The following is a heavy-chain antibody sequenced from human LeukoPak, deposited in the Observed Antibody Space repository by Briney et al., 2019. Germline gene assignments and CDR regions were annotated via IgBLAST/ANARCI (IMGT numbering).Heavy chain of an antibody. CDR2: ISGTSRSTYI. CDR3: ARPSINDYGDFGY. J-gene: IGHJ4*02. Sequence: GGSLRLSCAASGFTFSTYNMHWVRQAPGKGLEWVSSISGTSRSTYIYYADSVKGRFTISRDNAENSLYLQMNSLRAEDTVVYYCARPSINDYGDFGYWGQGTLVTVSS. CDR1: GFTFSTYN. V-gene: IGHV3-21*01. D-gene: IGHD4-17*01.